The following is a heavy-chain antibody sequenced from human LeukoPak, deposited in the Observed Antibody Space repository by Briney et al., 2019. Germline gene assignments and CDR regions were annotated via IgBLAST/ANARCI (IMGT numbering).Heavy chain of an antibody. V-gene: IGHV1-2*02. CDR3: ARLRVAVAAPPWSYFDY. Sequence: ASVKVSCKASGYTFTGYYMHWVRQAPGQGLEWMGWINPNSGGTNYAQKFQGRVTMTRDTSISTAYMELSRLRSDDTAVYYCARLRVAVAAPPWSYFDYWGQGTLVTVSS. J-gene: IGHJ4*02. CDR2: INPNSGGT. D-gene: IGHD6-19*01. CDR1: GYTFTGYY.